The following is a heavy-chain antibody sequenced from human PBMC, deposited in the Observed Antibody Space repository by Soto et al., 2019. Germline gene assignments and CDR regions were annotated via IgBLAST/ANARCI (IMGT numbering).Heavy chain of an antibody. Sequence: VQLVQSGAEVKKPGASVKVSCKASGYTFISYDINWVRQAPGQGLEWMGWMNPNRGNTDYAQKFQGRVTMTRNTSITTAYMELRSLTSEDTAVYFCVRRLYTGYEWGDHWGQGTLITVSS. CDR1: GYTFISYD. J-gene: IGHJ4*02. CDR3: VRRLYTGYEWGDH. D-gene: IGHD5-12*01. V-gene: IGHV1-8*01. CDR2: MNPNRGNT.